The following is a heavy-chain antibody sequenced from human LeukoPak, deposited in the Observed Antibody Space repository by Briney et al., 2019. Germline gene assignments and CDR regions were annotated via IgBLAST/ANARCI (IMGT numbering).Heavy chain of an antibody. V-gene: IGHV4-34*01. CDR2: INHSGST. J-gene: IGHJ4*02. CDR3: ARGPPTDYYDSSGFYYVFDY. D-gene: IGHD3-22*01. CDR1: GGSMSIYY. Sequence: KSSETLSLTCSVAGGSMSIYYWSWIRQPPGKGLEWIGEINHSGSTNYNPSLKSRVTISVDTSKNQFSLKLSSVTAADTAVYFCARGPPTDYYDSSGFYYVFDYWGQGTLVTVSS.